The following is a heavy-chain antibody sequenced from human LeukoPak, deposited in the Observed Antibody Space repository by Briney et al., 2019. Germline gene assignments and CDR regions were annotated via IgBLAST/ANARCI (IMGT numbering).Heavy chain of an antibody. CDR3: ARGPYSSGWSQLDY. Sequence: GGSLRLSCAASGFTVSSNYMSWVRQAPGKGLEWVSIIYNDGTIYYADSVKGRSTISRDNSNNTLYLQMNSLRAEDTAVYYCARGPYSSGWSQLDYWGQGTLVTVSS. CDR2: IYNDGTI. V-gene: IGHV3-53*01. CDR1: GFTVSSNY. J-gene: IGHJ4*02. D-gene: IGHD6-19*01.